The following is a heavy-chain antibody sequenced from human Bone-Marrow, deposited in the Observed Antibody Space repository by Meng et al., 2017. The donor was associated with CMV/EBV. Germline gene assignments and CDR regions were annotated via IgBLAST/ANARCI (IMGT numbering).Heavy chain of an antibody. V-gene: IGHV3-73*01. D-gene: IGHD1-26*01. Sequence: GESLKIPCAASGFTFSGSAMHWVRQASGKGLEWVGRIRSKANSYATAYAASVKGRFTISRDDSKNTAYLQMNSLKTEDTAVYYCTRHNGGEWELQGADYWGQGTLVTVSS. J-gene: IGHJ4*02. CDR2: IRSKANSYAT. CDR1: GFTFSGSA. CDR3: TRHNGGEWELQGADY.